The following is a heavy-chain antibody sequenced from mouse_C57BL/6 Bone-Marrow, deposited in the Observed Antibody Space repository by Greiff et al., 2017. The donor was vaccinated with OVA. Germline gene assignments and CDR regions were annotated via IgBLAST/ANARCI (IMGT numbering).Heavy chain of an antibody. CDR1: GFNIKDYY. V-gene: IGHV14-2*01. CDR2: IDPEDGET. CDR3: AEGITTVDWYFDV. Sequence: DVQLVESGAELVKPGASVKLSCTASGFNIKDYYMHWVKQRTEQGLEWIGRIDPEDGETKYAPKFQGKATITADTSSNTAYLQLSSLTSEDTAVYYCAEGITTVDWYFDVWGTGTTVTVSS. J-gene: IGHJ1*03. D-gene: IGHD1-1*01.